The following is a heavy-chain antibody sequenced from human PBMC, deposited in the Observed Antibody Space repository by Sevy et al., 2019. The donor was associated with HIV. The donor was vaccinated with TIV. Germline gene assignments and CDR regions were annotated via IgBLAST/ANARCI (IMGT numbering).Heavy chain of an antibody. Sequence: GGSLRLSCAASGFTFDDYAMHWVRQAPGKGLEWVSGISWNSGSIGYVDSVKGRFTISRDNAKNSLYLQMNSLRAEDTALYYCAKEMTSATSYYGAFDIWGQGTMVTVSS. D-gene: IGHD1-26*01. CDR2: ISWNSGSI. V-gene: IGHV3-9*01. CDR3: AKEMTSATSYYGAFDI. CDR1: GFTFDDYA. J-gene: IGHJ3*02.